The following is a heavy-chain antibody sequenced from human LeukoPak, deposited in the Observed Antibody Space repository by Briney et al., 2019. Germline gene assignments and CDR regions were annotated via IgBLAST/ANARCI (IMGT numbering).Heavy chain of an antibody. Sequence: GGSLRLSCAASGFTFSSYSMNWVRQAPGKGLEWVSSISSSSSYIYYADSVKGRFTISRDNAKNSLYLQMNSLRAEDTAVYYCARGTHQAAMYYFDYWGQGTLVTVSS. J-gene: IGHJ4*02. CDR1: GFTFSSYS. D-gene: IGHD2-2*01. CDR2: ISSSSSYI. CDR3: ARGTHQAAMYYFDY. V-gene: IGHV3-21*01.